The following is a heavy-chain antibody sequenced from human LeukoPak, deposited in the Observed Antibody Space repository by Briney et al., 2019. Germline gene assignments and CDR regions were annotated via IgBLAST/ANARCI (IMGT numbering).Heavy chain of an antibody. Sequence: GASVKVSCKASGYTFTSYYMHWVRQAPGQGLEWMGIINPSGGSTSYAQKFQGRVTMTRDTSTSTVYMELSSLRSEGTAVYYCATGPHYGSGSYSNYYYGMDVWGQGTTVTVSS. CDR1: GYTFTSYY. CDR3: ATGPHYGSGSYSNYYYGMDV. CDR2: INPSGGST. V-gene: IGHV1-46*01. J-gene: IGHJ6*02. D-gene: IGHD3-10*01.